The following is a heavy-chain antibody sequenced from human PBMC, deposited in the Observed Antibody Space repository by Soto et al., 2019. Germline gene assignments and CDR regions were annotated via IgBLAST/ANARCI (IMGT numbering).Heavy chain of an antibody. J-gene: IGHJ4*02. D-gene: IGHD3-16*02. CDR1: GYSLTELS. CDR2: FDVEHGET. V-gene: IGHV1-24*01. CDR3: AARLRRYGFRYHSDF. Sequence: QVQLVQSGAEVKKPGTSVKVSCKISGYSLTELSMHWVRQVPGKGLEWMGGFDVEHGETFYAQKFQGIVTLAEDTSTYTANMELSSLRSEDTAIYYCAARLRRYGFRYHSDFWGQGTLVTVSS.